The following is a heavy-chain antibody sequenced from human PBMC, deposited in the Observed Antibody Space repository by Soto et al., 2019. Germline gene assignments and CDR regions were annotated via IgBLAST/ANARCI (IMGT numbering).Heavy chain of an antibody. D-gene: IGHD6-6*01. CDR2: ILSSSGSI. CDR1: GVTFSSFS. J-gene: IGHJ6*03. V-gene: IGHV3-21*01. Sequence: EVQLVESGGGLVKPGGSLRLSCAASGVTFSSFSFNWVRQAPGKGLEWVSFILSSSGSIYYADSVKGRFTISRDNAKNSLYLQMNSLKDEDTAVYYCARASGEQLARRGFYYYYMDVWGKGTTVTVSS. CDR3: ARASGEQLARRGFYYYYMDV.